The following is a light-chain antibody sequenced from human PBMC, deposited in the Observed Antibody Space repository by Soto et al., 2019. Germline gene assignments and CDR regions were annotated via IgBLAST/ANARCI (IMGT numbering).Light chain of an antibody. CDR3: QQRSNWPRT. CDR1: QSVRRY. V-gene: IGKV3-11*01. CDR2: DAS. Sequence: EIVMTQSLATLSVSPGERATLSCRASQSVRRYLAWYQQKPGQAPRLLIYDASNRATDVPDRFSGSGSGADFTLSISSLQPEDFAVYDCQQRSNWPRTFGQGTKVDI. J-gene: IGKJ1*01.